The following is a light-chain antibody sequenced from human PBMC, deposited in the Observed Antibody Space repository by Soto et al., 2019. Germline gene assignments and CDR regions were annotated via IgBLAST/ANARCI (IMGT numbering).Light chain of an antibody. CDR3: CSYAGSYTNYV. CDR2: DVS. J-gene: IGLJ1*01. Sequence: QSALTQPRSVSGSPGQSVTISCTGTSSDVGGYNYVSWYQQHPCKAPKLMIYDVSKRPSGVPDRFSGSKSGNTASLTISGLQAEDEADYYCCSYAGSYTNYVFGTGTQLTVL. V-gene: IGLV2-11*01. CDR1: SSDVGGYNY.